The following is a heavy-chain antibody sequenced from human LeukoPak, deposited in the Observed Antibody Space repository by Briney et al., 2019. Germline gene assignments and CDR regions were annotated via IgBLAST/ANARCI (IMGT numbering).Heavy chain of an antibody. CDR3: VTLGGGVPIAIVDY. D-gene: IGHD3-16*01. J-gene: IGHJ4*02. V-gene: IGHV1-24*01. CDR1: GYTPTELS. CDR2: FEPEDGER. Sequence: GASVTVSYKVSGYTPTELSLHWVRQAAGKGLEWMGGFEPEDGERVYAQTFQGRVAMTEDTSTGTAYMELSSLTSEDTAVYYCVTLGGGVPIAIVDYWGQGTLVTVSS.